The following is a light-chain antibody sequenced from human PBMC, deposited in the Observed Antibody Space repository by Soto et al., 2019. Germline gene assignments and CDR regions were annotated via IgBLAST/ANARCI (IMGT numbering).Light chain of an antibody. V-gene: IGKV3-11*01. CDR3: QQHSHWPPWT. CDR2: GAS. Sequence: VLIQSPATLSLSPGERATLSCRASENVRTFVDWYQQKPGQAPRLLIYGASNRATDIPARFSGSGSGTDFTLTISNLEPEDFAVYYCQQHSHWPPWTFGQGTKVDIK. J-gene: IGKJ1*01. CDR1: ENVRTF.